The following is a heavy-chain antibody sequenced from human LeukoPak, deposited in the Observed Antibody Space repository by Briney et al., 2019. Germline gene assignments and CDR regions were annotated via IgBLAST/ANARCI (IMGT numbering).Heavy chain of an antibody. J-gene: IGHJ4*02. CDR1: GFTFSSYS. V-gene: IGHV3-21*01. D-gene: IGHD3-9*01. CDR3: ARGPTPIYDILTGYLDY. CDR2: ISSSSSYI. Sequence: GGSLRLSCAASGFTFSSYSMNWVRQAPGKGLEWVSSISSSSSYIYYADSVKGRFTISRDNAKNSLYLQMNSLRAEDTAVYYCARGPTPIYDILTGYLDYWGQGTLVTVSS.